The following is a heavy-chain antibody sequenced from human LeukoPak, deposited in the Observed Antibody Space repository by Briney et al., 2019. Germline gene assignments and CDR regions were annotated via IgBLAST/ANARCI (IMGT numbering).Heavy chain of an antibody. V-gene: IGHV4-34*01. Sequence: NPSETLSLTCAVYGGSFRGYYWSWIRQPPGKGLEWIGEINHSGSTTYNPSLKSRVTISVDTSKNQFSLKLSSVTAADTAVYYCARHVWLQPFDYWGQGTLVTVSS. CDR1: GGSFRGYY. D-gene: IGHD3-9*01. CDR3: ARHVWLQPFDY. CDR2: INHSGST. J-gene: IGHJ4*02.